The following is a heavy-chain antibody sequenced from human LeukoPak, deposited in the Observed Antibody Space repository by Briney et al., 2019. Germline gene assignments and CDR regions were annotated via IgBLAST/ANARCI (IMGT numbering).Heavy chain of an antibody. Sequence: SETLSLTCTVSGGSISSGDYYWSWIRQPPWKGLEWIGYIYYSGSTYYNPSLKSRVTISVDTSKNQLSLKLSSVTAADTAVYYCARVYCSSTSCYPYVDYWDREPWSPSPQ. CDR3: ARVYCSSTSCYPYVDY. CDR1: GGSISSGDYY. D-gene: IGHD2-2*01. J-gene: IGHJ4*02. V-gene: IGHV4-30-4*08. CDR2: IYYSGST.